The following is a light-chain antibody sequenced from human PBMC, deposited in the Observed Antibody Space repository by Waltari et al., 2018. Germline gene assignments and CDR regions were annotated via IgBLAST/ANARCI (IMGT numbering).Light chain of an antibody. Sequence: QLVLTQSPSASASLRASVKLTCTLSSGHSSNVIAWLHQQPEKGPRYLMKVNSDGSHSKGDEIPDRFSGSTSGAERYLTISSVQPEDEADYYCQTGGHGTWVFGGGTKLTVL. J-gene: IGLJ3*02. CDR3: QTGGHGTWV. CDR1: SGHSSNV. V-gene: IGLV4-69*01. CDR2: VNSDGSH.